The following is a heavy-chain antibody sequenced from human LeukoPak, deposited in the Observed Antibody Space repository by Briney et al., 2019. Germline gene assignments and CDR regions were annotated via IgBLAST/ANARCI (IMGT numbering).Heavy chain of an antibody. CDR1: GFSLSYHS. CDR3: ATSMVRGLMPYYYYAMDV. D-gene: IGHD3-10*01. Sequence: GGSLRLSCAASGFSLSYHSMNWVRQAPGKGLEWVSFTSRSYGTMYYADSVKGRFTISRDNSKNTVYLQLNSLRADDTAVLYCATSMVRGLMPYYYYAMDVWGQGTTVTVSS. CDR2: TSRSYGTM. V-gene: IGHV3-48*01. J-gene: IGHJ6*02.